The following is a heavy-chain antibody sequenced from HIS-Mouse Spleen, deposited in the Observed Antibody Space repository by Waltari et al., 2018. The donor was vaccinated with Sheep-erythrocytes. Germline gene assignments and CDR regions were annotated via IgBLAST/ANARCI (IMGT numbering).Heavy chain of an antibody. V-gene: IGHV3-74*01. CDR1: GFPFSSYC. J-gene: IGHJ3*02. CDR3: ARAISSADAFDI. CDR2: INSDGSST. Sequence: EVQLVESGGGLVQPGGSLRLSCAASGFPFSSYCMPWVRQAQGKGLVWVSRINSDGSSTSYADSVKGRFTISRDNAKNTLYLQMNSLRAEDTAVYYCARAISSADAFDIWGQGTMVTVSS. D-gene: IGHD3-16*02.